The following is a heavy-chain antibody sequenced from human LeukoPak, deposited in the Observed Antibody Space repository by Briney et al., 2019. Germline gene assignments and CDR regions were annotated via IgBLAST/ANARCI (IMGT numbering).Heavy chain of an antibody. Sequence: GESLKISCKGSGYSFTSYWIGWVRQMPGKGLEWMGIIYPGDSDTRYSPSFQGQVTISADKSISTAYLQWSSLQASDTAMYYCARGAYYDFWSALGANAFDIWGQGTMVTVSS. CDR1: GYSFTSYW. D-gene: IGHD3-3*01. CDR2: IYPGDSDT. CDR3: ARGAYYDFWSALGANAFDI. V-gene: IGHV5-51*01. J-gene: IGHJ3*02.